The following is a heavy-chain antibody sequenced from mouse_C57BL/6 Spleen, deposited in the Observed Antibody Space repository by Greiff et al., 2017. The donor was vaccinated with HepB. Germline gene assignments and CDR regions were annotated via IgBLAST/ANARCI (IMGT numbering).Heavy chain of an antibody. CDR2: IYPSDSET. J-gene: IGHJ1*03. Sequence: VQLQQPGAELVRPGSSVKLSCKASGYTFTSYWMDWVKQRPGQGLEWIGNIYPSDSETHYNQKFKDKATLTVDKSSSTAYMQLSSLTSEDSAVYYCARAFYGSSYEGWYFDVWGTGTTVTVSS. CDR1: GYTFTSYW. D-gene: IGHD1-1*01. CDR3: ARAFYGSSYEGWYFDV. V-gene: IGHV1-61*01.